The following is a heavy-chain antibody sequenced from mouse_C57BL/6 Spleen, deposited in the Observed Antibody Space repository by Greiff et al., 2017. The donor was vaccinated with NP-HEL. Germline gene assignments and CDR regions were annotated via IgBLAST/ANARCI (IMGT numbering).Heavy chain of an antibody. Sequence: QVQLQQPGAGLVKPGASVKLSCKASGYTFTSYWMHWVKQRPGRGLEWIGRIDPNSGGTKYNEKFKSKATLTVDKPSSTAYMQLSSLTSEDSAVYYCARGEDYYDYDGDGYYFDYWGQGTTLTVSS. CDR3: ARGEDYYDYDGDGYYFDY. V-gene: IGHV1-72*01. CDR1: GYTFTSYW. J-gene: IGHJ2*01. CDR2: IDPNSGGT. D-gene: IGHD2-4*01.